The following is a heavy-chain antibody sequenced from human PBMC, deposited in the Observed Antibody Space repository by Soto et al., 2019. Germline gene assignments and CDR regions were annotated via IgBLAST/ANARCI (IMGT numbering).Heavy chain of an antibody. Sequence: QVQLVQSGAEVKKPGSSVKVSCKASGGVFRNYAINWVRQAPGQGLEWMGGIIPVFGTADYPQKFQGRVTITADESTTTAYMALTRLKTEDTAVYFCARARWGSYAFDSWGQGTLVTVAS. CDR2: IIPVFGTA. D-gene: IGHD1-26*01. CDR3: ARARWGSYAFDS. J-gene: IGHJ5*01. V-gene: IGHV1-69*01. CDR1: GGVFRNYA.